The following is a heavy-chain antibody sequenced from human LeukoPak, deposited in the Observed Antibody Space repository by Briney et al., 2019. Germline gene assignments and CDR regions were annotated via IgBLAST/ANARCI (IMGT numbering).Heavy chain of an antibody. CDR2: ISSSGSTI. CDR3: AKARRPYNWFDP. J-gene: IGHJ5*02. Sequence: GGSLRLSCAASGFTFSDYYMSWIRQAPGKGLEWVSYISSSGSTIYYADSVKGRFTISRDNAKNSLYLQMNSLRAEDTAVYYCAKARRPYNWFDPWGQGTLVTVSS. V-gene: IGHV3-11*01. CDR1: GFTFSDYY.